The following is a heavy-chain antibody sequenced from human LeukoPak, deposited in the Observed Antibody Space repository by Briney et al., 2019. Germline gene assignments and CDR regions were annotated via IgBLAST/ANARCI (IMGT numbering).Heavy chain of an antibody. D-gene: IGHD5-18*01. Sequence: SETLSLTCTVSGGSISSGSYYWSWIRQPAGKGLEWIGRIYTSGSTNYNPSLKSRVTISVDTSKNQFSLKLSSVTAADTAVYYCAREGWHTAMPDPWFDPWGQGTLVTVSS. V-gene: IGHV4-61*02. CDR3: AREGWHTAMPDPWFDP. CDR1: GGSISSGSYY. CDR2: IYTSGST. J-gene: IGHJ5*02.